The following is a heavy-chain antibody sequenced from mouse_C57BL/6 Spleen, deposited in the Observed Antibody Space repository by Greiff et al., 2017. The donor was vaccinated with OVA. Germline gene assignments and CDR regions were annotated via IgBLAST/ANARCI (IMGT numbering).Heavy chain of an antibody. V-gene: IGHV5-4*01. Sequence: EVKLVESGGGLVKPGGSLKLSCAASGFTFSSYAMSWVRQTPEKRLEWVATISDGGSYTYYPDNVKGRFTISRDNAKNNLYLQMSHLKSEDTAMYYCARDGPYYGSSNWFAYWGQGTLVTVSA. CDR2: ISDGGSYT. J-gene: IGHJ3*01. CDR3: ARDGPYYGSSNWFAY. D-gene: IGHD1-1*01. CDR1: GFTFSSYA.